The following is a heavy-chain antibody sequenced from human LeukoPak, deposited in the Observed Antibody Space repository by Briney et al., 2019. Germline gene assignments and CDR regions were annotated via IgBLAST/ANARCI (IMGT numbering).Heavy chain of an antibody. CDR3: ARLDTYYYDSSGYYPGYYFDY. CDR2: INPNSGGT. Sequence: ASVKVSCMASGYTFTGYYMHWVRQAPGQGLEWMGWINPNSGGTNYAQKFQGRVTMTRDTSISTAYMELSRLRSDDTAVYYCARLDTYYYDSSGYYPGYYFDYWGQGTLVTVSS. J-gene: IGHJ4*02. V-gene: IGHV1-2*02. D-gene: IGHD3-22*01. CDR1: GYTFTGYY.